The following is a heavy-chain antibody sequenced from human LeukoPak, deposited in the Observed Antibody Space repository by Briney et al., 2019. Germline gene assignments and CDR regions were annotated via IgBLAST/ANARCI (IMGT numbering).Heavy chain of an antibody. V-gene: IGHV3-30*02. CDR2: IRYDGSNK. Sequence: GGSLRLSCAASGFTFSSYGMHWVCQAPGKGLEWVAFIRYDGSNKYYADSVKGRFTISRDNSKNTLYLQMNNLRAEDTAVYYCAKDLPYYFDYWGQGTLVTVSS. J-gene: IGHJ4*02. CDR3: AKDLPYYFDY. CDR1: GFTFSSYG.